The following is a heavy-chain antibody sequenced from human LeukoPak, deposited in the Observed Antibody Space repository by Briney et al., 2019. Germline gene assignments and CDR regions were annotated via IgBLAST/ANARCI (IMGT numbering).Heavy chain of an antibody. CDR3: ARDYYGSGSLRYFDL. J-gene: IGHJ2*01. CDR2: IYYSGST. CDR1: GGSISSYY. Sequence: SETLSLTCTVSGGSISSYYWSWIRQPPGKGLEWIGYIYYSGSTYYNPSLKSRVTISVDTSKNQFSLKLSSVTAADTAVYYCARDYYGSGSLRYFDLWGRGTLVTVSS. D-gene: IGHD3-10*01. V-gene: IGHV4-30-4*01.